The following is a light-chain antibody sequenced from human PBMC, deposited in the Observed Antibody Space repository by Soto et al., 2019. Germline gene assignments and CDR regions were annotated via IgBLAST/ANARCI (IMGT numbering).Light chain of an antibody. V-gene: IGLV2-23*02. CDR1: SSNVGSYKL. Sequence: QSALTQPASVSGSPGQSITISCTGTSSNVGSYKLVSWYQQHPRKAPKLMIFEVNKRPSGVSNRFSGSKSGNTASLTISGLKVEDEADYNCCSYAGRDTYVLFGGGTKLTVL. J-gene: IGLJ2*01. CDR2: EVN. CDR3: CSYAGRDTYVL.